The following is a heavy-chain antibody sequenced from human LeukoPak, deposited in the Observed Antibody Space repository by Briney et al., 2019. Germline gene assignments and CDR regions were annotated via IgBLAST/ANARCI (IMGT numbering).Heavy chain of an antibody. D-gene: IGHD6-19*01. CDR3: ARDPVHSSGWFAVSYYYMDV. CDR2: ISSSSSYI. V-gene: IGHV3-21*01. Sequence: GGSLRLSCAASGFTFSSYSMNWVRQAPGKGLEWVSSISSSSSYIYYADSVKGRFTISRDNAKNSLYLQVNSLRAEDTAVYYCARDPVHSSGWFAVSYYYMDVWGKGTTVTVSS. CDR1: GFTFSSYS. J-gene: IGHJ6*03.